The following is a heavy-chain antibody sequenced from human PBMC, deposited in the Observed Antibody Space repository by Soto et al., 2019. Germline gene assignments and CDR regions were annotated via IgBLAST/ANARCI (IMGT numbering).Heavy chain of an antibody. CDR3: GRGLTGYWYFDL. CDR2: INHSGST. Sequence: QVQLQQWDAGLLKPSETLSLTCAVYGGTLSDYYWTWIRQPPGKGLEWIGEINHSGSTNYNPSLKQRVTMSVDASNKHFSLKLSSVTVAETDVYYCGRGLTGYWYFDLWGRGTLVTVSS. V-gene: IGHV4-34*01. CDR1: GGTLSDYY. J-gene: IGHJ2*01.